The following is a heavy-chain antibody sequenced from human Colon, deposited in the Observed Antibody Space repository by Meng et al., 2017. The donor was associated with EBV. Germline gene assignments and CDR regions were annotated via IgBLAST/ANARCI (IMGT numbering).Heavy chain of an antibody. V-gene: IGHV4-4*02. CDR2: VYHTGST. J-gene: IGHJ4*02. D-gene: IGHD2-21*01. Sequence: QGLVEGSGPGLVKALGTLSLPCAFSGGSISSSHWWTWVRQPPGKGLEWIGEVYHTGSTKYNPSLKSRLTISVDKSKNQFSLNLTSVTAADTAVYYCARVWQSLTAFFDSWGQGTLVTVSS. CDR3: ARVWQSLTAFFDS. CDR1: GGSISSSHW.